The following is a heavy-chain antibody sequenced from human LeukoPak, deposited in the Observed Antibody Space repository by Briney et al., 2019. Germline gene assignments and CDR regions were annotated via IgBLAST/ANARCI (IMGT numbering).Heavy chain of an antibody. Sequence: ASVKVSCKASGYTFTSYAMNWVRQAPGQGLEWMGWINTNTGNPTYAQGFTGRFVFSLDTSVGTAYLQISSLKAEDTAVYYCARDIHRYCSGGSCYWDPWGQGTLVTVSS. D-gene: IGHD2-15*01. J-gene: IGHJ5*02. V-gene: IGHV7-4-1*02. CDR2: INTNTGNP. CDR3: ARDIHRYCSGGSCYWDP. CDR1: GYTFTSYA.